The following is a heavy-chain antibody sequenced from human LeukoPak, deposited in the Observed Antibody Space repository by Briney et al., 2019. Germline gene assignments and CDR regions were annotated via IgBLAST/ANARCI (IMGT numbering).Heavy chain of an antibody. D-gene: IGHD6-13*01. CDR2: ISYDGSNK. J-gene: IGHJ6*02. Sequence: LAGRSLRLSCAASGFTLSSYGMHWVRQAPGKGLEWVAVISYDGSNKYYADSVKGRFTISRDNSKNTLYLQMNSLRAEDTAVYYCAKDESSSWKGHGMDVWGQGTTVTVSS. CDR3: AKDESSSWKGHGMDV. V-gene: IGHV3-30*18. CDR1: GFTLSSYG.